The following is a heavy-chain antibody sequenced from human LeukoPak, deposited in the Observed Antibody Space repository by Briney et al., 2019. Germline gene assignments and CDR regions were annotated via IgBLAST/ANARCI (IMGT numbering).Heavy chain of an antibody. J-gene: IGHJ3*02. CDR2: ISSSGSTI. CDR3: ARVGWELLHGAFDI. V-gene: IGHV3-48*03. Sequence: PGGSPRLSCAASGFTFSSYEMNWVRQAPGKGLEWVSYISSSGSTIYYADSVKGRFTISRDNAKNSLYLQMNSLRAEDTAVYYCARVGWELLHGAFDIWGQGTMVTVSS. CDR1: GFTFSSYE. D-gene: IGHD1-26*01.